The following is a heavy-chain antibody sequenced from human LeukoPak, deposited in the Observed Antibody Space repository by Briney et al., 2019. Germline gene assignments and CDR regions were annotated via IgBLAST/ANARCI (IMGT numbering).Heavy chain of an antibody. V-gene: IGHV3-53*01. J-gene: IGHJ4*02. CDR1: GFTVSSNY. D-gene: IGHD4-17*01. CDR3: ATGNRHDYGDYFDY. CDR2: IYSGGST. Sequence: GGSLRLSCAASGFTVSSNYMSWVRQAPGKGLEWGSVIYSGGSTYYADSVKGRFTISRDNSKNTLYLQMNSLRAEDTAVYYCATGNRHDYGDYFDYWGQGTLVTVSS.